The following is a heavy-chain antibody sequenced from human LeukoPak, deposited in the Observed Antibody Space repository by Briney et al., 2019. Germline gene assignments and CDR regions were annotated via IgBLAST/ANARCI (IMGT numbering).Heavy chain of an antibody. CDR1: GFTSSTYT. CDR2: ISYTSSYI. D-gene: IGHD4-17*01. J-gene: IGHJ4*02. Sequence: GGSLRLSCAASGFTSSTYTMNWVRQAPGKGLEWVSSISYTSSYIYYADSVKGRFTISRDNAKNSLYLQMNSLRAEDTAVYYCARGSYGDFDYWGQGTLVTVSS. CDR3: ARGSYGDFDY. V-gene: IGHV3-21*01.